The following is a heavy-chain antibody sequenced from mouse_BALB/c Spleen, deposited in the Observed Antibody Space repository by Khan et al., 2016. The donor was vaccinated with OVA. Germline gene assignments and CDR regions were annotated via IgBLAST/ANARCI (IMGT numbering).Heavy chain of an antibody. CDR1: GYTFTDYY. CDR2: ISPGSGDT. D-gene: IGHD1-2*01. CDR3: ARRHYFGYTFAY. J-gene: IGHJ3*01. V-gene: IGHV1-77*01. Sequence: QVQLQQSGAELARPGASVKLSCKASGYTFTDYYINWVKQRTGQGLEWIGEISPGSGDTYYNETFKGKATLTADKSSSTAYLQLSSLTSEASAVYFCARRHYFGYTFAYWGQGTLVTVSA.